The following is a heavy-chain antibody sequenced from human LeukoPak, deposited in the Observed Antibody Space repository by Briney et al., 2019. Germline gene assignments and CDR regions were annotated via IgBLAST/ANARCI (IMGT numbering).Heavy chain of an antibody. Sequence: SETLSLTCTVSGDSFSSYFWSWIRQPAGKGLEWIGRMYTSGITNSNPSLKSRVTMSVDTSKNQFSLNLTSVTAADTAVYYCAKISWDSGGDREKFWGQGTLVTVSS. V-gene: IGHV4-4*07. CDR1: GDSFSSYF. D-gene: IGHD2-21*02. CDR3: AKISWDSGGDREKF. CDR2: MYTSGIT. J-gene: IGHJ4*02.